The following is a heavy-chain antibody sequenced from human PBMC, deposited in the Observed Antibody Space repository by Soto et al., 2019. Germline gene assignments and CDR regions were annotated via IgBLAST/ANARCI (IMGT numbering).Heavy chain of an antibody. CDR1: GFTFSGYS. Sequence: EVHLLESGGALVQPGGYLSLSCAASGFTFSGYSMSWVRQSARKGLEWVASILGSDGSTFYADSVKGRFTISREDSKNTLFLEMKSLRPEDTAVYYCAKHPYVEYIFYFEHWGQGTLVTVSS. V-gene: IGHV3-23*01. D-gene: IGHD3-3*02. CDR2: ILGSDGST. CDR3: AKHPYVEYIFYFEH. J-gene: IGHJ4*02.